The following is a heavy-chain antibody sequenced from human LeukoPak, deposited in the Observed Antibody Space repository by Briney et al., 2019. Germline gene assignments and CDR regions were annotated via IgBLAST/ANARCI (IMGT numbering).Heavy chain of an antibody. CDR1: GGTFSSYA. J-gene: IGHJ3*02. CDR2: IIPILGIA. Sequence: GASVKVSCKASGGTFSSYAISWVRQAPGQGLEWMGRIIPILGIANYAQKFQGRVTITADKSTSTAYMELSSLRSEDTAVYYCAISAAAGTDAFDIWGQGTMVTVSS. CDR3: AISAAAGTDAFDI. D-gene: IGHD6-13*01. V-gene: IGHV1-69*04.